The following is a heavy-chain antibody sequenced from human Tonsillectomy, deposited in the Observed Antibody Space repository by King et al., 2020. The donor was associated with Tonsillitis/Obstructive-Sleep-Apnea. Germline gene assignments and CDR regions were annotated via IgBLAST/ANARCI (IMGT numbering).Heavy chain of an antibody. V-gene: IGHV3-23*04. D-gene: IGHD2-2*01. Sequence: EVQLVESGGGLVQPGGSLRLSCAASGFTFNTYAMSWVRQAPGKGLEWVSGISGNGDSTYYADSVTGRFTISRDNSRNTLYLQMNSLRGEDTAIYYCVKDWSYRPLPEGFFDSWGQGTLVTVSS. J-gene: IGHJ4*02. CDR1: GFTFNTYA. CDR3: VKDWSYRPLPEGFFDS. CDR2: ISGNGDST.